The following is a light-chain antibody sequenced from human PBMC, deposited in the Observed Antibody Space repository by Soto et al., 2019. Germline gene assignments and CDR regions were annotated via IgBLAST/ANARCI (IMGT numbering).Light chain of an antibody. Sequence: DIRMTQSPSSLSAFVGARVTITCQASQDISNYLNWYQQKPGKAPKLLIYDASPLEAGVPLRFSGSGSGTDFTFTISSLQPEDFATYYCQQSDNRPLTFGGGTKVEIK. CDR3: QQSDNRPLT. CDR1: QDISNY. CDR2: DAS. J-gene: IGKJ4*01. V-gene: IGKV1-33*01.